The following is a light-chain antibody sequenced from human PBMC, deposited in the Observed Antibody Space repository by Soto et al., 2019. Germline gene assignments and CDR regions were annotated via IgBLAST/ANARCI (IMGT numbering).Light chain of an antibody. V-gene: IGKV1-39*01. CDR2: AAS. J-gene: IGKJ4*01. Sequence: DIQMTQSPSSLSASVGDRVTITCRASQSISTYLNWYQQKPGKAPKILIYAASSLQSGVPSRFSGSKSGTDFTLTISSLQPEDFATYSCQQSYSTLTFGGGTKVEI. CDR1: QSISTY. CDR3: QQSYSTLT.